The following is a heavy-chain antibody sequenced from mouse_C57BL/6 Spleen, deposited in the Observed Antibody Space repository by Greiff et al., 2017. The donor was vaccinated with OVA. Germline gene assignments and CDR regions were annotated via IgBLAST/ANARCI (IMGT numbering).Heavy chain of an antibody. Sequence: QVQLQQPGAELVRPGSSVKLSCKASGYTFTSYWMHWVKQRPIQGLEWIGNIDPSDSETHYNQKFKDKATLTVDKSSSTAYMQLSSLTSEDSAVYYCARYYGSSYSWFAYWGQGTLVTVSA. J-gene: IGHJ3*01. CDR2: IDPSDSET. V-gene: IGHV1-52*01. CDR3: ARYYGSSYSWFAY. CDR1: GYTFTSYW. D-gene: IGHD1-1*01.